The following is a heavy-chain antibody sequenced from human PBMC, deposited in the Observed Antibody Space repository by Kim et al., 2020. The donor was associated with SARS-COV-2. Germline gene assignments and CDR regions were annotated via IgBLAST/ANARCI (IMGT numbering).Heavy chain of an antibody. J-gene: IGHJ4*02. D-gene: IGHD6-13*01. CDR1: GGSFSGYY. CDR3: ARVGSSWYSFVDY. V-gene: IGHV4-34*01. CDR2: INHSGST. Sequence: SETLSLTCAVYGGSFSGYYWSWIRQPPGKGLEWIGEINHSGSTNYNPSLKSRVTISVDTSKNQFSLKLSSVTAADTAVYYCARVGSSWYSFVDYWGQGTLVTVSS.